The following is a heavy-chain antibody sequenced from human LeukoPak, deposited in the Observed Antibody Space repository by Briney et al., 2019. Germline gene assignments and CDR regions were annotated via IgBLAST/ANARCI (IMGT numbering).Heavy chain of an antibody. CDR2: IYPGDSDT. D-gene: IGHD3-9*01. Sequence: GESLQISCKGSGYSFTTYWIGWVRQMPGKGLEWMGIIYPGDSDTRYSPSFQGQVTISADKSISTAYLQWSSLKASDTAMYFCAAAKSNYDILTGYSAPDAFDIWGQGTMVTVSS. J-gene: IGHJ3*02. CDR3: AAAKSNYDILTGYSAPDAFDI. CDR1: GYSFTTYW. V-gene: IGHV5-51*01.